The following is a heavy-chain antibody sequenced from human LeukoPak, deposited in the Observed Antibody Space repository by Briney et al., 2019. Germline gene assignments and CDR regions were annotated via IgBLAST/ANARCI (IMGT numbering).Heavy chain of an antibody. Sequence: SETLSLTCTVSGGSISRYYWSWIRQPPGKGLEWIGYISYSGGTNYNPSHKSRVTISVDTSKNQHSLKLSSVTAADTAVYYCARGKRGYSSSWYDYWGQGTLVTVSS. V-gene: IGHV4-59*12. D-gene: IGHD6-13*01. CDR2: ISYSGGT. J-gene: IGHJ4*02. CDR3: ARGKRGYSSSWYDY. CDR1: GGSISRYY.